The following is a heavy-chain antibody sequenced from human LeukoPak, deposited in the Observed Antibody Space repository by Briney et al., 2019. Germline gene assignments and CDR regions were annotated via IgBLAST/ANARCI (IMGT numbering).Heavy chain of an antibody. D-gene: IGHD1-14*01. Sequence: GGSLRLSCAASGFTFSYYSMNWVRQAPGKGLEWVSSISSSSRSYIYYADSVKGRFTISRDNAKKTLYLQMNSLRAEDTAVYYCARDFMYNVNCAGCWGQGTLVTVSS. V-gene: IGHV3-21*01. CDR2: ISSSSRSYI. J-gene: IGHJ4*02. CDR3: ARDFMYNVNCAGC. CDR1: GFTFSYYS.